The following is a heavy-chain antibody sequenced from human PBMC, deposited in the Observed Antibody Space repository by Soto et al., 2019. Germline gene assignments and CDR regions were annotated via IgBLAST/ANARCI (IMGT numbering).Heavy chain of an antibody. D-gene: IGHD3-22*01. J-gene: IGHJ3*01. CDR3: AKVQRSMIVVALDAFDV. CDR2: ISGNGGRT. Sequence: EVQLLESGGGLVQPGGSLRLSCAASGFTFSSYAMKWVRQAPGKGLEWVSGISGNGGRTYYADSVMGRFTISRDNSKNMVYLQMNSLRAEDTAIYYCAKVQRSMIVVALDAFDVWGQGAMVTVSS. CDR1: GFTFSSYA. V-gene: IGHV3-23*01.